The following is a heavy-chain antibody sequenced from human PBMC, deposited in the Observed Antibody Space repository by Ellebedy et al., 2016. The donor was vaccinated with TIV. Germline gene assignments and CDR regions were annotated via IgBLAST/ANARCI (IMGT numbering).Heavy chain of an antibody. CDR2: IIPIYGTT. CDR3: ARPTVTTTYYYYAVDV. Sequence: ASAKVSCXSSGDTFSTYAISWVRQAPGQGLEWIGGIIPIYGTTNYAQKFRGRVTITADESTRTAYMELSSLRSEDTAVYYCARPTVTTTYYYYAVDVWGQGTAVIVSS. CDR1: GDTFSTYA. D-gene: IGHD4-17*01. V-gene: IGHV1-69*13. J-gene: IGHJ6*02.